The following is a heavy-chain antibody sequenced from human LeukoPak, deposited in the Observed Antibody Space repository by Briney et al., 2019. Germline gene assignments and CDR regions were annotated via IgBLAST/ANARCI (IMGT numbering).Heavy chain of an antibody. Sequence: SVKVSCKASGGTFSSYAISWVRQAPGQGLEWMGGIIPIFGTANYAQKFQGRVTITADESTSTAYMELSSLRSEDTAVYYCARRNLEATPFDYWGQGTLLTVSS. V-gene: IGHV1-69*13. D-gene: IGHD2-15*01. J-gene: IGHJ4*02. CDR3: ARRNLEATPFDY. CDR2: IIPIFGTA. CDR1: GGTFSSYA.